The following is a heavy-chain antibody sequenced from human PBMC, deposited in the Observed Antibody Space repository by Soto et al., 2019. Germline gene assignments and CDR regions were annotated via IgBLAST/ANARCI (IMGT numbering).Heavy chain of an antibody. CDR3: ARVGPPPVATVRGWFDP. CDR1: GGSISSYY. Sequence: PSETLSLTCTVSGGSISSYYWSWIRQPPGKGLEWIGYIYYSGSTNYNPSLKSRVTISVDKSKNQFSLKLSSVTAADTAVYYCARVGPPPVATVRGWFDPWGQGTLVTVSS. V-gene: IGHV4-59*12. D-gene: IGHD5-12*01. J-gene: IGHJ5*02. CDR2: IYYSGST.